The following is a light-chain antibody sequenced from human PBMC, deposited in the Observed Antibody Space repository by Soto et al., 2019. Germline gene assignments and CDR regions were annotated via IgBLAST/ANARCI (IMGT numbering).Light chain of an antibody. J-gene: IGKJ2*01. CDR3: QQSYRTPYT. CDR1: QSISNY. Sequence: DIQMTQSPSSLSASVGDRVTITCRASQSISNYLNWYQQKPGKAPNLLIYAASSLQSGVPSRFSGSGSGTDFTLTISSLQPEDFATYFCQQSYRTPYTFGQETKLEIK. CDR2: AAS. V-gene: IGKV1-39*01.